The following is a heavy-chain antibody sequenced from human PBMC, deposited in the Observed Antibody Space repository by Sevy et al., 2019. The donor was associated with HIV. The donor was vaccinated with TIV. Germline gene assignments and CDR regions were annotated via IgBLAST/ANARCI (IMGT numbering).Heavy chain of an antibody. Sequence: ASVKVSCKASGGTFSSYAISWVGQAPGQGLERMGGIIPIFRTANYSQKFQGRVTITADESTSTAYMELSSLRSEDTAVYYCAGGSDNMTRYIPTYDYWGQGTSVTVSS. V-gene: IGHV1-69*13. CDR2: IIPIFRTA. D-gene: IGHD3-9*01. CDR3: AGGSDNMTRYIPTYDY. J-gene: IGHJ4*02. CDR1: GGTFSSYA.